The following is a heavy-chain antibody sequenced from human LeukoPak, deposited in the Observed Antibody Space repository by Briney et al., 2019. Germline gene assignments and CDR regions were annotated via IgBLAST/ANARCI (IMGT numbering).Heavy chain of an antibody. Sequence: GVSLRLSCAASGFTFSSYSMNWVRQAPGKGLEWVSSISSSSSYIYYADSVKGRFTISRDNAKNSLYLQMNSLRAEDTAVYYCARDASAAAGTYHFDYWGQGTLVTVSS. D-gene: IGHD6-13*01. CDR2: ISSSSSYI. J-gene: IGHJ4*02. CDR1: GFTFSSYS. V-gene: IGHV3-21*01. CDR3: ARDASAAAGTYHFDY.